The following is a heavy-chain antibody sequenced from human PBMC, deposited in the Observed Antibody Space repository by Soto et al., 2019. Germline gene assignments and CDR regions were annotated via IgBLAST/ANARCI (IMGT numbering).Heavy chain of an antibody. J-gene: IGHJ6*01. CDR3: ARVEAPLIYSDHYYYGMDV. Sequence: QVQLVESGGGVVRPGRSLRLACEASGFTFNTYGMHWVRQAPGKGLQWVAVIWYDGTNAYYADSVKGRFTISRDNSKDTLYLEMNNLRAEDTAVYYCARVEAPLIYSDHYYYGMDVW. CDR1: GFTFNTYG. D-gene: IGHD2-2*02. CDR2: IWYDGTNA. V-gene: IGHV3-33*01.